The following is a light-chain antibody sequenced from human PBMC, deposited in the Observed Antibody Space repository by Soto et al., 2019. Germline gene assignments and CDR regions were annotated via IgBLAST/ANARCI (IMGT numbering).Light chain of an antibody. CDR2: NNN. CDR1: SSNIGAGYD. V-gene: IGLV1-40*01. Sequence: QSVLTQPPSVSGAPGQRVTISCTGSSSNIGAGYDVQWYKQLPGTAPKLLIYNNNNRPSGVPDRFSGSKSGTSASLAITGLQGDDEPEYYCQSFDSSLSGSLFGGGTKLTVL. CDR3: QSFDSSLSGSL. J-gene: IGLJ2*01.